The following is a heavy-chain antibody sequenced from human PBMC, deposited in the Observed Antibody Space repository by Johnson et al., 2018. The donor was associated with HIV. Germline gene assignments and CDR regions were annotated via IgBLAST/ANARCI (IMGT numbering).Heavy chain of an antibody. D-gene: IGHD3-10*01. CDR1: GFSFDGYA. CDR3: AKDSDSYYYGSGDAFDI. J-gene: IGHJ3*02. CDR2: ISWDGGNT. V-gene: IGHV3-43D*03. Sequence: EVQLVESGGVAVKPGGSLRLSCAASGFSFDGYAMHWVRQAPGKGLEWVSLISWDGGNTYYADSVKGRFIISRDNNKKSLYLQMNSLRADDTALYFCAKDSDSYYYGSGDAFDIWGQGTMVTVSS.